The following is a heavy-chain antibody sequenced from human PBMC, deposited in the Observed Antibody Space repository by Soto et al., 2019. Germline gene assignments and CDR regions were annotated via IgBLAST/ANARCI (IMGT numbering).Heavy chain of an antibody. CDR3: ARAGCDGGSCYTLVGLRYGMDV. J-gene: IGHJ6*04. CDR2: ISYDGNNK. V-gene: IGHV3-30-3*01. CDR1: GFTFSSYA. Sequence: QVQLVESGGGVVQPGRSQRLSCAASGFTFSSYAMYWVRQAPGKGLEWVAVISYDGNNKYYADSVKGRFTISRDNSKNTLYLQMNSLRAEDTAVYYCARAGCDGGSCYTLVGLRYGMDVWGKGTTVTVSS. D-gene: IGHD2-15*01.